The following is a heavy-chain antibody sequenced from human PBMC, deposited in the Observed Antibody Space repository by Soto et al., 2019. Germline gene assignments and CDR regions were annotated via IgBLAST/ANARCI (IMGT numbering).Heavy chain of an antibody. J-gene: IGHJ4*02. CDR1: GFSFSDYA. Sequence: EVQLLESGGDLVQPGGSLRLSCAAFGFSFSDYAMTWVRQAPGKGLEWVSGISGGGDKTSYTDSVEGRFIISRDNFKNTLYLQMNRLRVEDTAVYYCARDCSPSSCSVWRDWGQGTLVTVSS. CDR3: ARDCSPSSCSVWRD. V-gene: IGHV3-23*01. D-gene: IGHD2-2*01. CDR2: ISGGGDKT.